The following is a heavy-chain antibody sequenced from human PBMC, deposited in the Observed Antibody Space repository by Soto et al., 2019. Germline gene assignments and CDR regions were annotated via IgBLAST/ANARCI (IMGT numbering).Heavy chain of an antibody. Sequence: PVGSLRLSCEASGFTFSSYWMTWVRQAPGKGLEWVANINQDGSEKKYVDSVKGRFTISRDNAKNSLYLQMNSLRVEDTAVYYCARDPYSGYDSLDWGQGTLVTVSS. J-gene: IGHJ4*02. D-gene: IGHD5-12*01. CDR1: GFTFSSYW. V-gene: IGHV3-7*01. CDR2: INQDGSEK. CDR3: ARDPYSGYDSLD.